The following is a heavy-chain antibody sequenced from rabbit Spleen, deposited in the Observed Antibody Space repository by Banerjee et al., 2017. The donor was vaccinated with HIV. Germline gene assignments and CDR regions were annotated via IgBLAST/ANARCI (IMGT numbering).Heavy chain of an antibody. J-gene: IGHJ4*01. CDR1: GFSFSSGYY. CDR3: ARDRNGGGTYDDLNL. V-gene: IGHV1S45*01. Sequence: QEQLVESGGGLVQPGASLTLTCTASGFSFSSGYYMCWVRQAPGKGLEWIGCIYTGDGSTYYASWAKGRFTISKTSSTTVTLQMTSLTAADTATYFCARDRNGGGTYDDLNLWGQGTLVTVS. D-gene: IGHD5-1*01. CDR2: IYTGDGST.